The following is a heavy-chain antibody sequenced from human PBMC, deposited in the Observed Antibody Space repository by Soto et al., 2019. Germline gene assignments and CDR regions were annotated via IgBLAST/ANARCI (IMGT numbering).Heavy chain of an antibody. CDR1: GYTFTSYG. V-gene: IGHV1-18*01. CDR3: AREVEVGSGWNVDYYMDV. J-gene: IGHJ6*03. CDR2: ISAYNGNT. D-gene: IGHD6-19*01. Sequence: GASVKVSGKASGYTFTSYGISWVRQAPGQGLEWMGWISAYNGNTNYAQKLQGRVTMTTDTSTSTAYMELRSLRSDDTAVYYCAREVEVGSGWNVDYYMDVWAKGPRSPSP.